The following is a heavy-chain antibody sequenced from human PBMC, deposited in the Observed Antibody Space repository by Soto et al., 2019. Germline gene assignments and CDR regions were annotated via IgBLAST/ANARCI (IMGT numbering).Heavy chain of an antibody. J-gene: IGHJ5*02. CDR2: LYWDDDK. V-gene: IGHV2-5*02. CDR3: AFRQEYRGRWVSGWFDP. D-gene: IGHD6-6*01. CDR1: GFSLSTSGVG. Sequence: QITLKESGPTVVKPTQTLTLTCTFSGFSLSTSGVGVGWIRQPPGKALEWLALLYWDDDKRYSPSLKTRLTINKXRPXNXEVLTMTNMDPVDTATYYCAFRQEYRGRWVSGWFDPWGQGTLVTVSS.